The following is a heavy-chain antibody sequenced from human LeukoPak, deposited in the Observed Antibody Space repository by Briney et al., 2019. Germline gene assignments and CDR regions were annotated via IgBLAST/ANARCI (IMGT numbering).Heavy chain of an antibody. D-gene: IGHD4-11*01. CDR3: TRDSTTFRFGY. Sequence: GGSLRLSCAASGFTFSTYAMSWVRQAPGKGLEWVSIIYSDGITYYVDSVKGRFTISRDNSKNTLYLQMGSLRAEDTAVYYCTRDSTTFRFGYWGQGTLVTVSS. CDR1: GFTFSTYA. J-gene: IGHJ4*02. V-gene: IGHV3-53*01. CDR2: IYSDGIT.